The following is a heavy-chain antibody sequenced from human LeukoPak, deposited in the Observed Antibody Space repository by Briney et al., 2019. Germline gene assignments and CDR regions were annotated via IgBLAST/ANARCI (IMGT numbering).Heavy chain of an antibody. CDR2: TYYRSKWSN. Sequence: SQTLSLTCAISGDSVSSNSAAWNWTRQSPSRGLEWLGRTYYRSKWSNGYAVSVKGRITITPDTSKNQFSLQLSSVTPEDTAVYYCARGNSGYIDYWGQGTLVAVSS. CDR1: GDSVSSNSAA. J-gene: IGHJ4*02. CDR3: ARGNSGYIDY. D-gene: IGHD1-26*01. V-gene: IGHV6-1*01.